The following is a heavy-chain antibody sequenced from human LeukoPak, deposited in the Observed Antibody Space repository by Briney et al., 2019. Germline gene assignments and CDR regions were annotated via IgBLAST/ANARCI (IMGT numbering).Heavy chain of an antibody. CDR1: GFTVSSYA. J-gene: IGHJ1*01. CDR3: AKDGAYYDILTGYREYFQH. Sequence: GGSLRLSCAASGFTVSSYAMSWVRQAPGKGLECVSAISGSGGSTYYADSVKGRFTISRDNSKNTLYLQMNSLRAEDTAVYYCAKDGAYYDILTGYREYFQHWGQGTLVTVSS. CDR2: ISGSGGST. D-gene: IGHD3-9*01. V-gene: IGHV3-23*01.